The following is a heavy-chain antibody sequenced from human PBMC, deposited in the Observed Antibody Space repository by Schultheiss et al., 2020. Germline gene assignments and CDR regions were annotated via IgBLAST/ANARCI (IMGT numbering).Heavy chain of an antibody. D-gene: IGHD4-17*01. CDR1: GLTFSDAW. CDR2: IWYDGSNK. J-gene: IGHJ4*02. V-gene: IGHV3-33*08. CDR3: ARYYGDGFFDY. Sequence: WGSLRLSCAASGLTFSDAWMSWVRQAPGKGLEWVAVIWYDGSNKYYADSVKGRFTISRDNAKNSLYLQMNSLRAEDTAVYYCARYYGDGFFDYWGQGTLGTVAS.